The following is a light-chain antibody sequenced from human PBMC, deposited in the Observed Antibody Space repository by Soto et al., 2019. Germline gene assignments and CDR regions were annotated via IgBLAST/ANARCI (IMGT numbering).Light chain of an antibody. CDR3: QQYGSSPPFT. J-gene: IGKJ3*01. CDR1: QSVSRSY. V-gene: IGKV3-20*01. Sequence: ELVLTQSPGTLSLSPGERATLSCRASQSVSRSYLAWYQQKPVQAPTLLIYGASSRATGIPDRFSGSGSGTDFTLTISRLELEDFAGYFCQQYGSSPPFTFGPETKVHIK. CDR2: GAS.